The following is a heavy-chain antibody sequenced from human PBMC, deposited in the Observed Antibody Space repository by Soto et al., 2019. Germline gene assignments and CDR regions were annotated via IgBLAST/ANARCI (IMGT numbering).Heavy chain of an antibody. Sequence: QVQLQESGPGLVKPSQTLSLTCTVSGGSISSRDYYWSWIRQPPGKGLEWIGYIYYSGSTYYNPSLKSRVTRSVDTSKNQFSLKLSSVTAADTAVYYCDRDYGDFPRCFDPWGQGTLVTVSS. CDR3: DRDYGDFPRCFDP. D-gene: IGHD4-17*01. V-gene: IGHV4-30-4*01. CDR1: GGSISSRDYY. J-gene: IGHJ5*02. CDR2: IYYSGST.